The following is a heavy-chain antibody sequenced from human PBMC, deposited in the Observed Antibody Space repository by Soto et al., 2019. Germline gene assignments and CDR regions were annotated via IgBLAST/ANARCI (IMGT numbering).Heavy chain of an antibody. Sequence: GGSLSLSCAASGFTFSSYWVHWVRQAPGKGLVWVSRIKGDGSETNYADSVKGRFTISRDNAKNTLYLQLNSLRAEDTAVYYCLRGNSGYGNFDYWGQGTRVTVSS. CDR2: IKGDGSET. CDR1: GFTFSSYW. CDR3: LRGNSGYGNFDY. V-gene: IGHV3-74*01. J-gene: IGHJ4*02. D-gene: IGHD5-12*01.